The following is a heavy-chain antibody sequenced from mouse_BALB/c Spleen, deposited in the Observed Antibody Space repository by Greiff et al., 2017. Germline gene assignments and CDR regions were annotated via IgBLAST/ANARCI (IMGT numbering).Heavy chain of an antibody. CDR1: GFTFSSFG. CDR3: ARGGLRDAMDY. D-gene: IGHD2-4*01. J-gene: IGHJ4*01. CDR2: ISSGSSTI. Sequence: EVQLQESGGGLVQPGGSRKLSCAASGFTFSSFGMHWVRQAPEKGLEWVAYISSGSSTIYYADTVKGRFTISRDNPKNTLFLQMTSLRSEDTAMYYCARGGLRDAMDYWGQGTSVTVSS. V-gene: IGHV5-17*02.